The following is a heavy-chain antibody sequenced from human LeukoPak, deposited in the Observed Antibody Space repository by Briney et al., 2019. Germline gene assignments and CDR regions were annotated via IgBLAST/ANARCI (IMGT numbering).Heavy chain of an antibody. Sequence: SETLSLTCTVSGGSISSGGYYWSWIRQHPGKGLEWIGYIYYSGSTYYNPSLKSRVTISVDTSKNQFSLKLSSVTAADTAVYYCARIQYCSSTSCYLRFDAFDIWGQGTMVTVSS. CDR3: ARIQYCSSTSCYLRFDAFDI. CDR1: GGSISSGGYY. D-gene: IGHD2-2*01. V-gene: IGHV4-31*03. J-gene: IGHJ3*02. CDR2: IYYSGST.